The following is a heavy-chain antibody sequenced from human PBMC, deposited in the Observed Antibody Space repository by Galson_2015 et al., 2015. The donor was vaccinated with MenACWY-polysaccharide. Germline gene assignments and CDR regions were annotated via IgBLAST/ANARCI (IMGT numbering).Heavy chain of an antibody. J-gene: IGHJ4*02. D-gene: IGHD4/OR15-4a*01. V-gene: IGHV1-2*06. CDR1: GYTFTDYY. CDR3: ARGGRAYDYYS. Sequence: SVKVSCKASGYTFTDYYIHWVRQAPGQGLEWMGRINPNSGGTNFAQKFQDRVTMTRDTSISTAYMELTRLRSDDTALYYCARGGRAYDYYSWGQGTLVTFPP. CDR2: INPNSGGT.